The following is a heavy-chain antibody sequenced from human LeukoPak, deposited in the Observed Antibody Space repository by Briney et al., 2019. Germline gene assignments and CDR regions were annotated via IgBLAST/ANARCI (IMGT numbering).Heavy chain of an antibody. CDR2: ISGSGGST. J-gene: IGHJ4*02. Sequence: GGSLRLSCAASGFMFSSYAMSWVRQAPGKGLEWVSAISGSGGSTYYADSVKGRFTISRDNSRNTLYLQMSSLRAEDTAVYFCAKAMDVAARPPNDYWGQGTLVTVSS. CDR3: AKAMDVAARPPNDY. CDR1: GFMFSSYA. D-gene: IGHD6-6*01. V-gene: IGHV3-23*01.